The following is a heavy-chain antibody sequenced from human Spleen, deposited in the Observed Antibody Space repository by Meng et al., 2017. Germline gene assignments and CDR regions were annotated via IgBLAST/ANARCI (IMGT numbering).Heavy chain of an antibody. CDR1: GFTFSASH. CDR2: IRTKIDTYAT. Sequence: GGSLRLSCAVPGFTFSASHIHWVRQASGKGLEWVGRIRTKIDTYATEYAASVKGRFTISRDDSKNTAYLQLNSLNTEDTALYYCTIDDRGHIWGQGKMVTVSS. V-gene: IGHV3-73*01. D-gene: IGHD5-12*01. CDR3: TIDDRGHI. J-gene: IGHJ3*02.